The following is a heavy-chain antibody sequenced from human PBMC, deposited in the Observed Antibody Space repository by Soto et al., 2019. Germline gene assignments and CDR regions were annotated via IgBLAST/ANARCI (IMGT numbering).Heavy chain of an antibody. CDR2: ISYDGSNK. V-gene: IGHV3-30*18. Sequence: GGSLRLSCAASGFTFSSYGMHWVRQAPGKGLEWVAVISYDGSNKYYADSVKGRFTISGDNSKNTLYLQMNSLRAEDTAVYYCAKESGSWFGELWSGFDYWGQGTLVTVSS. J-gene: IGHJ4*02. CDR3: AKESGSWFGELWSGFDY. D-gene: IGHD3-10*01. CDR1: GFTFSSYG.